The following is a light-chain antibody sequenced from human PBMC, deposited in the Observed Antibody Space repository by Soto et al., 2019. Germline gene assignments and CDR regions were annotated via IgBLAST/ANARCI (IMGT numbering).Light chain of an antibody. Sequence: QAVVTQPPSASGTPGQRVTISCSGSSSNIGGNTVNWYQQLPGTAPKLLIYRNNQRPSGVPDRFSGSKSGTSASLAISGLQSEDEDHHYCATWDDSPDGPVFGGGTKLTVL. CDR3: ATWDDSPDGPV. CDR1: SSNIGGNT. V-gene: IGLV1-44*01. CDR2: RNN. J-gene: IGLJ2*01.